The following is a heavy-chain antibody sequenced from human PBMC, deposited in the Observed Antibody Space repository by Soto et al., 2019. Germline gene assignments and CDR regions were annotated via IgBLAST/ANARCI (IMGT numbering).Heavy chain of an antibody. CDR1: GGSFSGYY. CDR2: INHSGRT. D-gene: IGHD6-19*01. J-gene: IGHJ4*02. CDR3: ARGPDQWPLDY. Sequence: SETLSLTCAVYGGSFSGYYWSWIRQPPRKGLEWIGDINHSGRTNYNPSLKSRVTISVDTSKNQFSLKLTSVTAVDTAVYYCARGPDQWPLDYWGQGALVTVSS. V-gene: IGHV4-34*01.